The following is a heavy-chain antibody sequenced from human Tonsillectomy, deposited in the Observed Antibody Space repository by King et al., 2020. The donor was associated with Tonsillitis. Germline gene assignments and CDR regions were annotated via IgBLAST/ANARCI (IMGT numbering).Heavy chain of an antibody. V-gene: IGHV3-7*03. D-gene: IGHD3-16*01. CDR1: GFTFSSYW. CDR3: VRDPETRQWGRTNRVYYFDH. J-gene: IGHJ4*02. CDR2: IKEDGSEK. Sequence: VQLVESGGGLVQPGGSLRLSCAASGFTFSSYWMNWVRQAPGKGLEWVANIKEDGSEKYYVDSVKGRFTISRDNAKNSLDLQMNSLRAEDTAVYYCVRDPETRQWGRTNRVYYFDHWGQGTLVAVSS.